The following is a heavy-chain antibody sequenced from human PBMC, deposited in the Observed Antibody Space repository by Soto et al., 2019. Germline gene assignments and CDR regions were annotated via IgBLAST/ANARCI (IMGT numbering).Heavy chain of an antibody. CDR3: ARRLFGSGWTLDS. CDR1: GASITTYY. Sequence: KTSETLSLTCDVSGASITTYYWSRIRQAPGKGLEWIGNVYHTGSTDYNSSLRSRVTISVDTSKNQFSLNMNSVTAADTAVYYCARRLFGSGWTLDSWGQGALVTVSS. CDR2: VYHTGST. J-gene: IGHJ4*02. D-gene: IGHD6-19*01. V-gene: IGHV4-59*13.